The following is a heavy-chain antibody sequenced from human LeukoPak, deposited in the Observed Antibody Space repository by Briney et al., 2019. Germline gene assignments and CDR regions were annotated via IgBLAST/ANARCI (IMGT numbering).Heavy chain of an antibody. CDR1: GFTFSSYR. Sequence: GSLRLSCAASGFTFSSYRMNWVGQARGKGLEWVANIKQDGSEKYYVDSVKGRFTISRDNAKNSLFLQMNSLRADDTAVYYCARDTRTFDYWGQGTLVTVSS. J-gene: IGHJ4*02. CDR3: ARDTRTFDY. V-gene: IGHV3-7*01. D-gene: IGHD1-26*01. CDR2: IKQDGSEK.